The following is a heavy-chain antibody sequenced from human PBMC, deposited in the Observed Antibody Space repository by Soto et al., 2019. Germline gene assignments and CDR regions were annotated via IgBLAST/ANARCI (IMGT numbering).Heavy chain of an antibody. D-gene: IGHD5-12*01. J-gene: IGHJ4*02. CDR2: ISPSGGSA. V-gene: IGHV3-23*01. CDR1: GLTFSNYA. Sequence: EVQLLESGGGLVQPGGSLRLSCAASGLTFSNYAMGWVRQAPGKGLEWVSGISPSGGSADYADSVKGRFSISRDNSKNTRYLQMNSLRADDTAVYYCGKDPRGPEYWGQGTLVIVSS. CDR3: GKDPRGPEY.